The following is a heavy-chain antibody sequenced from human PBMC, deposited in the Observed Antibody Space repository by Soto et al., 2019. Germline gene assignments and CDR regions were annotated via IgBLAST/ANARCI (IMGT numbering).Heavy chain of an antibody. J-gene: IGHJ6*02. CDR2: IYHSGNT. V-gene: IGHV4-34*02. Sequence: QVQLQQWGAGLLKPSETLSLTCAVNGGSFYDYYWAWIRQPPGKGLEWIGEIYHSGNTYYNPSLESRVIMSVDTSKKQFSLRLNSVTALDTAMYYCARVRRGFNRESWSYWYNGMDVWGQGTTVTV. D-gene: IGHD3-16*01. CDR3: ARVRRGFNRESWSYWYNGMDV. CDR1: GGSFYDYY.